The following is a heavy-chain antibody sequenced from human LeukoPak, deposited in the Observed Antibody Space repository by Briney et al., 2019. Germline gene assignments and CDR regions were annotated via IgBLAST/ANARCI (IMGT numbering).Heavy chain of an antibody. V-gene: IGHV4-39*01. Sequence: SETLFLTCTVSGGSISSSSYYWGWIRQPPGKGLEWVGSIYYSGSTYYNPSLKSRVTISVDTSKNQFSLKLSSVTAADTAVYYCARLLWFGESGDWFDPWGQGTLVTVSS. CDR1: GGSISSSSYY. D-gene: IGHD3-10*01. CDR2: IYYSGST. CDR3: ARLLWFGESGDWFDP. J-gene: IGHJ5*02.